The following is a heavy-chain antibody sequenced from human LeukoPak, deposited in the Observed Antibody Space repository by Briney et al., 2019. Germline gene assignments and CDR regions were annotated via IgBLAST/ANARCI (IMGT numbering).Heavy chain of an antibody. CDR2: ITKSGGTT. CDR3: AEVRSGNKFDY. CDR1: GFTFSDYD. D-gene: IGHD3-3*01. V-gene: IGHV3-23*01. Sequence: GGSLRLSCLASGFTFSDYDMSWVRLAPGKGPEWVSAITKSGGTTFYADSVKGRFTISRDNSKSMLYLQMNSLRADDTAVCYCAEVRSGNKFDYWGQGTLVTVSS. J-gene: IGHJ4*02.